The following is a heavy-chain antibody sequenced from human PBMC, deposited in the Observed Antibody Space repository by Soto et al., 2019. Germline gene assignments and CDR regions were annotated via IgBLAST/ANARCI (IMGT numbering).Heavy chain of an antibody. CDR2: INSSSSYT. CDR3: ARTIGAAGGWGYVVL. Sequence: QVQLVESGGGLVKPGGSLRLSCAASGFTFSDYYMSWIRQAPGKGLEWVSYINSSSSYTNYADSVKGRFTISRDNAKNSLYLQIISLKADNTAVYYWARTIGAAGGWGYVVLWGRGTLVTVSS. CDR1: GFTFSDYY. D-gene: IGHD6-13*01. V-gene: IGHV3-11*05. J-gene: IGHJ2*01.